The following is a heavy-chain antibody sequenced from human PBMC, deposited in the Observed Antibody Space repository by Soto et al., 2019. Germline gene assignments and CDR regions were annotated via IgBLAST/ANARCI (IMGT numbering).Heavy chain of an antibody. CDR2: INHSGST. CDR1: GGSFSSYY. CDR3: ARAYSKNVDTAMVTSRYYFDY. J-gene: IGHJ4*02. Sequence: SETLSLTCAAYGGSFSSYYWXWIRQPPGKGLEWIGEINHSGSTNYNPSLKSRVTISVDTSKNQFSLKLSSVTAADTAVYYCARAYSKNVDTAMVTSRYYFDYWGQGTLVTVSS. V-gene: IGHV4-34*01. D-gene: IGHD5-18*01.